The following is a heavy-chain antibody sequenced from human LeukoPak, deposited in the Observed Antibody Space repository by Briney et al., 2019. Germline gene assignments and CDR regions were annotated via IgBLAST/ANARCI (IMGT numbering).Heavy chain of an antibody. J-gene: IGHJ4*02. Sequence: PPETLSLTCTVSGGSISSYYWSWIRQPPGKGLEWIGYIYYSGSTYYNPSLKSRVTISVDTSKNQFSLKLSSVTAADTAVYYCARLREYYYGSGSLYYFDYWGQGTLVTVSS. CDR2: IYYSGST. CDR3: ARLREYYYGSGSLYYFDY. D-gene: IGHD3-10*01. V-gene: IGHV4-59*08. CDR1: GGSISSYY.